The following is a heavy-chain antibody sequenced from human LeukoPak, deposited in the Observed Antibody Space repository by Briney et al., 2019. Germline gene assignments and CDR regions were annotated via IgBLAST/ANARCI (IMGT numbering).Heavy chain of an antibody. D-gene: IGHD3-9*01. J-gene: IGHJ6*03. Sequence: SETLSLTCTVSGGSISSTNYYWGWIRQPPGKGPEWIGSIYYSGSTYYNPSLKSRVTISVDTSKNQFSLKLSSVTAADTAVYYCARDGWREYYDTLTGYYYYYYMDVWGKGTTVTISS. CDR1: GGSISSTNYY. CDR2: IYYSGST. CDR3: ARDGWREYYDTLTGYYYYYYMDV. V-gene: IGHV4-39*07.